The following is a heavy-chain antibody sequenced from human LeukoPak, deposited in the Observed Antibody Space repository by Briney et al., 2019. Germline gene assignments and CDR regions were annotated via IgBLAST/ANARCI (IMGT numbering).Heavy chain of an antibody. CDR3: ARTNGD. CDR1: GATSTSYA. D-gene: IGHD2-8*01. J-gene: IGHJ4*02. CDR2: IIPIFGTA. Sequence: GASVKASCKASGATSTSYATSWGRQAPGQGLEWMGGIIPIFGTANYAQKFQGRVTITADESTSTAYMELSSLRSEDTAVYYCARTNGDWGQGTLVTVSS. V-gene: IGHV1-69*13.